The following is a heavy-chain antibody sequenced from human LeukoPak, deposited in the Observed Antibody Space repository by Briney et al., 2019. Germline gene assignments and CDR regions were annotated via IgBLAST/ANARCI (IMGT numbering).Heavy chain of an antibody. CDR3: TRDRAVTHFDY. V-gene: IGHV3-33*01. D-gene: IGHD5-18*01. CDR2: IWLDGSNK. J-gene: IGHJ4*02. CDR1: GVTFSSYG. Sequence: GGSLRLSCAASGVTFSSYGMHWVRQAPGQGLEWVALIWLDGSNKYYADSVKGRFTISRDNSKNTLYLQMNSLRAEDTAVYYCTRDRAVTHFDYWGQGTLVTVSS.